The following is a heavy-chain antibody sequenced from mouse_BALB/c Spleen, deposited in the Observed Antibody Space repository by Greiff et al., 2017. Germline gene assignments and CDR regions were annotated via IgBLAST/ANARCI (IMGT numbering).Heavy chain of an antibody. CDR1: GYTFTSYW. CDR3: ASTYYARGYAMDY. Sequence: QVQLKESGAELARPGASVKLSCKASGYTFTSYWMQWVKQRPGQGLEWIGAIYPGDGDTRYTQKFKGKATLTADKSSSTAYMQLSSLASEDSAVYYCASTYYARGYAMDYWGQGTSVTVSS. V-gene: IGHV1-87*01. D-gene: IGHD1-1*01. J-gene: IGHJ4*01. CDR2: IYPGDGDT.